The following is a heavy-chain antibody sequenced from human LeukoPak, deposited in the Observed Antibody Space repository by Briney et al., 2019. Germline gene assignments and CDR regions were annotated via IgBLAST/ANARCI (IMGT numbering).Heavy chain of an antibody. V-gene: IGHV1-18*01. CDR2: ISAYNGNT. J-gene: IGHJ5*02. CDR3: ARARIFGVVTPDWFDP. CDR1: GYTFTSYG. Sequence: GASVKVSCKASGYTFTSYGIGWVRQAPGQGLEWTGWISAYNGNTNYAQKLQGRVTMTTDTSTSTAYMELRSLRSDDTAVYYCARARIFGVVTPDWFDPWGQGTLVTVSS. D-gene: IGHD3-3*01.